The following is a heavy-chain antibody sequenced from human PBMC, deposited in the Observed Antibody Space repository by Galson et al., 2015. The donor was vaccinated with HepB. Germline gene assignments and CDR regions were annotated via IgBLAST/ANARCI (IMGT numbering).Heavy chain of an antibody. CDR3: AKLGDYYYDTSANYYGNYFDC. CDR1: GFTFSSYV. J-gene: IGHJ4*02. Sequence: SLRLSCAASGFTFSSYVMNWVRQAPGKGLEWVSVISDSGGSAYYADSVKGRFTISRDNSKNTLYLQMNGLRTEDTAVYYCAKLGDYYYDTSANYYGNYFDCWGQGTLVTVSS. V-gene: IGHV3-23*01. CDR2: ISDSGGSA. D-gene: IGHD3-22*01.